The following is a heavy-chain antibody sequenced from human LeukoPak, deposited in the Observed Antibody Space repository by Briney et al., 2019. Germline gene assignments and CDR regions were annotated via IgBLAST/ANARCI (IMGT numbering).Heavy chain of an antibody. CDR2: IHHSGNP. D-gene: IGHD3-10*01. V-gene: IGHV4-34*01. Sequence: PSETLSLTCAVSGGSFSDAYWTWIRQPPGKGLEWIGAIHHSGNPNSNPSLKGRVTISLHTSKSPFSLKLSSVTAADTAVYYCARGKVWYGELEDAYYFDSWGQGTLVTVSS. CDR3: ARGKVWYGELEDAYYFDS. J-gene: IGHJ4*02. CDR1: GGSFSDAY.